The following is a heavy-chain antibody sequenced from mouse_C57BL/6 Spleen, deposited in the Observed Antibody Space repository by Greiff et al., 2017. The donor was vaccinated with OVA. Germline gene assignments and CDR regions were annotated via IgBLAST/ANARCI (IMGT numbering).Heavy chain of an antibody. CDR3: ARGGNYYGSSYPFAY. V-gene: IGHV1-80*01. CDR1: GYAFSSYW. J-gene: IGHJ3*01. CDR2: IYPGDGDT. Sequence: VQRVESGAELVKPGASVKISCKASGYAFSSYWMNWVKQRPGKGLEWIGQIYPGDGDTNYNGKFTGKATLTADKSSSTAYMQLSRLTSEDSAVYFCARGGNYYGSSYPFAYWGQGTLVTVSA. D-gene: IGHD1-1*01.